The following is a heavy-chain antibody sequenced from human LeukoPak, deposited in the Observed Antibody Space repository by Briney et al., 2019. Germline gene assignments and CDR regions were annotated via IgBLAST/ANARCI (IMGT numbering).Heavy chain of an antibody. D-gene: IGHD6-6*01. V-gene: IGHV3-53*01. Sequence: PGGSLRLSCAASGFTVSSNYMSWVRQAPGKGLEWVSVIYSGGSTYYADSVKGRFTISRDNSKNTLYLQMNSLRAEDTAVYYCAKTLGSSSNRNWFDPWGQGTLVTVSS. CDR1: GFTVSSNY. J-gene: IGHJ5*02. CDR3: AKTLGSSSNRNWFDP. CDR2: IYSGGST.